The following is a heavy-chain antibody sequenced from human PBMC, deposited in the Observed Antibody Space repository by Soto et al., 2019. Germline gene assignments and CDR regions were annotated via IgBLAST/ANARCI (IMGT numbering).Heavy chain of an antibody. D-gene: IGHD3-10*01. CDR1: GFTFSSYS. CDR2: IKQDGSEK. CDR3: ARDLKSSYYGSGNSDY. Sequence: PGGSLRLSCAASGFTFSSYSMSWVRQAPGKGLEWVANIKQDGSEKYYVDSVKGRFTISRDNAKNSLYLQMNSLRAEDTAVYYCARDLKSSYYGSGNSDYWGQGTLVTVSS. J-gene: IGHJ4*02. V-gene: IGHV3-7*05.